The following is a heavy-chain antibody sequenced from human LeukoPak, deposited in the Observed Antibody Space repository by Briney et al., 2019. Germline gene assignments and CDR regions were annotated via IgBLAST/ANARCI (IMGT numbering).Heavy chain of an antibody. V-gene: IGHV4-4*07. CDR1: GGSISSYY. Sequence: SETLSLTCTVSGGSISSYYWSWIRQPAGKGLEWIGRIYTSGSTNYNPSLKSRVTMSVDTSKNQFSLKLSSVTAADTAVYYCARDGQNCDFWSGYNYYYGMDVWGQGTTVTVSS. D-gene: IGHD3-3*01. CDR2: IYTSGST. CDR3: ARDGQNCDFWSGYNYYYGMDV. J-gene: IGHJ6*02.